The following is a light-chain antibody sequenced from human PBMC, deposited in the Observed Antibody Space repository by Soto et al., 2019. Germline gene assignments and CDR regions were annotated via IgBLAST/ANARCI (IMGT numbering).Light chain of an antibody. J-gene: IGKJ4*01. CDR3: QQSYKIQART. Sequence: DIQMTQSPSSLSASVGDRVAITCRASQNIRNYVNWYQQKPGKAPRVLIYGAASLQSGVPSRFSSSGTGTNFSHTSNSLQPEDYATYYCQQSYKIQARTFGGGTKVEIK. V-gene: IGKV1-39*01. CDR2: GAA. CDR1: QNIRNY.